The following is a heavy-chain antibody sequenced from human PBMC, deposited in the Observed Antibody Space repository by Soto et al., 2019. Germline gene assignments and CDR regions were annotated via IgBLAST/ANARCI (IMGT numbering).Heavy chain of an antibody. CDR3: ARRAAAGRHFDH. J-gene: IGHJ4*02. Sequence: QGQLVESGGGLVMPGGSLRLSCAASGFTFSDHYMSWIRQAPGKGLEWVSYINSSGNSMYYADSVKGRFTVSRDNAKNSLYLQMNSLRAEDTAVYYCARRAAAGRHFDHWGQGTLVTVSS. D-gene: IGHD6-13*01. CDR1: GFTFSDHY. CDR2: INSSGNSM. V-gene: IGHV3-11*01.